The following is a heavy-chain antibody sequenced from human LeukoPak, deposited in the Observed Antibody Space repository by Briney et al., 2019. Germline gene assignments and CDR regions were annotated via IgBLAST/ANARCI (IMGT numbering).Heavy chain of an antibody. Sequence: GGSLRLSCAASGFPFSTYAMGWVRQAPGKGLEWVSGITASDSSTYYADSVKGRFTISRDNSKNTLYLQMNSLRAEDTAVYYCAKDQEYSSSSPIDYWGQGTLVTVSS. CDR2: ITASDSST. CDR3: AKDQEYSSSSPIDY. J-gene: IGHJ4*02. CDR1: GFPFSTYA. V-gene: IGHV3-23*01. D-gene: IGHD6-6*01.